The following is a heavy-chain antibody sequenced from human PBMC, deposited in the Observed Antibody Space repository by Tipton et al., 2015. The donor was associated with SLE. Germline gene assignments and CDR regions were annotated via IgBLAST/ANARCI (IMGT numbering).Heavy chain of an antibody. Sequence: TLSLTCTVSGGSISSHYWSWIRQPPGKRLGWIGYIYYSGTTYYNPSLKSRVTISVDTSTNQFSLKLSSVTAADTAVYYCARDDGYSSSWSYYYYGMDVWGQGTTVTVSS. V-gene: IGHV4-4*08. CDR1: GGSISSHY. CDR3: ARDDGYSSSWSYYYYGMDV. J-gene: IGHJ6*02. D-gene: IGHD6-13*01. CDR2: IYYSGTT.